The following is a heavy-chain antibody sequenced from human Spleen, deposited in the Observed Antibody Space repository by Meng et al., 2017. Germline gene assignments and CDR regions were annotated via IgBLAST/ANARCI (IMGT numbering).Heavy chain of an antibody. V-gene: IGHV3-74*01. CDR2: ISTDGTKT. CDR1: GFSFSTYW. J-gene: IGHJ4*02. Sequence: EAELVECGGGLVQRGVSLRLSCAASGFSFSTYWMHWVRQEPGKGLVWGSHISTDGTKTSYADSVKGRFTISRDNVKNALYLQMNGLRVEDTSLYYCVKTKDYYTDYWGQGTLVTVSS. D-gene: IGHD1-7*01. CDR3: VKTKDYYTDY.